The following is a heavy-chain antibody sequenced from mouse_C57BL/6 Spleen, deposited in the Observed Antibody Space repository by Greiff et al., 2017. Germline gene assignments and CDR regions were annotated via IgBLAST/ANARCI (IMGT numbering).Heavy chain of an antibody. V-gene: IGHV1-52*01. J-gene: IGHJ2*01. CDR2: IDPSDSET. D-gene: IGHD1-1*01. CDR1: GYTFTNYW. CDR3: ARDYGSLYFDY. Sequence: QVQLQQPGAELVRPGSSVKLSCKASGYTFTNYWMHWVKQRPIQGLEWIGNIDPSDSETHYNQKFKDKATLTVDKSSSTAYMQLSSLTSEDSAVYYCARDYGSLYFDYWGQGTTLTVSS.